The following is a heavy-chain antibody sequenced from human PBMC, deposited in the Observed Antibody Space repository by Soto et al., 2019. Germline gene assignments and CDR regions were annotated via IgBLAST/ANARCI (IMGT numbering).Heavy chain of an antibody. D-gene: IGHD3-10*01. V-gene: IGHV4-30-4*01. CDR3: ARELRDEFGHPVGFDI. CDR2: VYYSGST. Sequence: QVRLQESGPRLVKPSQTLTLTCTVSGDSINSGAYYWNWIRQPPGKGLEWIGYVYYSGSTYYNTSLRSRLSISLDTSKTQFSLSLGSVTAADTAMYYCARELRDEFGHPVGFDIWGHGTPVTVSS. J-gene: IGHJ3*02. CDR1: GDSINSGAYY.